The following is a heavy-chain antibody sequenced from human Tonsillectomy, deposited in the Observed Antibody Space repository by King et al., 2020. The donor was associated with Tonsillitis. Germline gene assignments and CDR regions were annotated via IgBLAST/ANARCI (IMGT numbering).Heavy chain of an antibody. Sequence: QLQESGPGLVKPSETLSLTCTVSGGSISSYYWSWVRQPAGKGLEWLGRIYTSGSTNYNPSLKSRVTMSVDTSKNQFSLKLSSVTAADTAVYYCARDWSGSSWYYGMDVWGQGTTVTVSS. V-gene: IGHV4-4*07. D-gene: IGHD6-13*01. CDR1: GGSISSYY. CDR3: ARDWSGSSWYYGMDV. J-gene: IGHJ6*02. CDR2: IYTSGST.